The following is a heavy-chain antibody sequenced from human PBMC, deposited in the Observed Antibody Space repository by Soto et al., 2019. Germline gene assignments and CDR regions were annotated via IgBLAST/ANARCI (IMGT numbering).Heavy chain of an antibody. Sequence: PSEILSLTCTVSGGSISSSSYYWGWIRQPPGKGLEWIGSIYYSGSTYYNPSLKSRVTISVDTSKNQFSLKLSSVTAADTAVYYCASPNKHVVPAAMTFDYWGQGTLVTVSS. CDR3: ASPNKHVVPAAMTFDY. D-gene: IGHD2-2*01. J-gene: IGHJ4*02. CDR1: GGSISSSSYY. V-gene: IGHV4-39*01. CDR2: IYYSGST.